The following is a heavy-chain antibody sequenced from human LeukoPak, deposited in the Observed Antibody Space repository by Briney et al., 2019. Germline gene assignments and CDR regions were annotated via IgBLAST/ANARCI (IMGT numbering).Heavy chain of an antibody. CDR3: ARLSGLYCSSRSGSYFDY. J-gene: IGHJ4*02. CDR1: GYTFSSYW. V-gene: IGHV5-51*01. D-gene: IGHD6-19*01. CDR2: IYPYDSDT. Sequence: GESLKISCKGSGYTFSSYWIGWVRQMPGQGLEWMGIIYPYDSDTRYTPSFQGQVTISADKSITTAYLQWSSLKASDTAMYYCARLSGLYCSSRSGSYFDYWGLGTLVTVSS.